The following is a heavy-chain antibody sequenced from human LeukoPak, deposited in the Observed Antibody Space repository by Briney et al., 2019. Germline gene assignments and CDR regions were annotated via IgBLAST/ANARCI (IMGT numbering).Heavy chain of an antibody. V-gene: IGHV1-2*02. CDR1: GYTFTGYY. CDR3: TRGIAAPNYFDN. CDR2: INPNSGGT. Sequence: GASVKASCKASGYTFTGYYIHWVRQAPGQGLEWMAWINPNSGGTNYAQKFQGRVTMTTDTSISTAYMELSSLRSDDTAVYYCTRGIAAPNYFDNWGQGTLVTVSS. D-gene: IGHD6-13*01. J-gene: IGHJ4*02.